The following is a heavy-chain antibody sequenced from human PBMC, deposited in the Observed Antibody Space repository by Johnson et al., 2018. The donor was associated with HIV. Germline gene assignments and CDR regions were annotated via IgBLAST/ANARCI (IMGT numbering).Heavy chain of an antibody. CDR2: IGTAGDT. D-gene: IGHD3-10*01. V-gene: IGHV3-13*01. Sequence: VQLVESGGGVVQPGGSLRLSCAASGFTFSSYDMHWVRQATGKGLEWVSAIGTAGDTYYPGSVKGRFTISRENAKNSLYLQMNNLRAGDTAVYYCATGNYYGSGSYAGYSAPFDIWGQGTMVTVS. J-gene: IGHJ3*02. CDR1: GFTFSSYD. CDR3: ATGNYYGSGSYAGYSAPFDI.